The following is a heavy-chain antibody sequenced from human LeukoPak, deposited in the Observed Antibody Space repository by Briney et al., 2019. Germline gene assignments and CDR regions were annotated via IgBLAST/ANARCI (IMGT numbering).Heavy chain of an antibody. CDR2: ISNDGSRK. D-gene: IGHD3-3*01. J-gene: IGHJ4*02. Sequence: PGGSLRLSCAPSGFTFSRYGMHWVRQAPGKGLEWVAIISNDGSRKYYAHSVEGRFTISRDNSKNTLYLQMDGLRAEDTAVYYCARDRAWNYFDYWGQGTLVTVSS. CDR3: ARDRAWNYFDY. CDR1: GFTFSRYG. V-gene: IGHV3-30*03.